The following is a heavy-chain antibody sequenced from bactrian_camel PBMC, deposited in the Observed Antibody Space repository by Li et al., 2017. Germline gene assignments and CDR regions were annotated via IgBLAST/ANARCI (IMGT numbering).Heavy chain of an antibody. CDR1: GDTTLC. D-gene: IGHD2*01. Sequence: HVQLVESGGGSVQAGGSLRLSCAASGDTTLCMGWVRQAPGKEREVIAAIEGDGSTSYADSVKGRFTISKDNTENTLYLQMNILKPEDTAMYYCAADPRPYGGPWFESVPRFRYSGQGTQVTVS. V-gene: IGHV3S53*01. J-gene: IGHJ4*01. CDR2: IEGDGST.